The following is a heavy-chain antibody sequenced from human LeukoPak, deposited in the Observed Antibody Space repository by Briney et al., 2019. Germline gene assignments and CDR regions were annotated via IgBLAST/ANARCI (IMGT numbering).Heavy chain of an antibody. Sequence: PGGSLRLSCAASGFTFSSYAMSWVRQAPGKGLEWDSGISGSGGSTYYADSVKGRFTISRDNSKNTLYLQMNSLRAEDTAVYHCAKVHVSSGWYYFDYWGQGTLVTVSS. J-gene: IGHJ4*02. D-gene: IGHD6-19*01. CDR2: ISGSGGST. CDR3: AKVHVSSGWYYFDY. CDR1: GFTFSSYA. V-gene: IGHV3-23*01.